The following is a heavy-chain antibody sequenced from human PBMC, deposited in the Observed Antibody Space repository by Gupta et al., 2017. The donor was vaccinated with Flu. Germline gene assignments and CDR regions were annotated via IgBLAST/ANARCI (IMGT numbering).Heavy chain of an antibody. V-gene: IGHV1-58*01. CDR1: GFTFTRSG. J-gene: IGHJ5*02. CDR3: AAALVGCIGNNCYPP. D-gene: IGHD2-2*01. Sequence: GFTFTRSGVQWVRQARGQRLEWIGWIVVGSGKTNYAQKFQERVTISRDMSTGTAYMELSSLRSEDTAVYYCAAALVGCIGNNCYPPGGQGTLVTVSS. CDR2: IVVGSGKT.